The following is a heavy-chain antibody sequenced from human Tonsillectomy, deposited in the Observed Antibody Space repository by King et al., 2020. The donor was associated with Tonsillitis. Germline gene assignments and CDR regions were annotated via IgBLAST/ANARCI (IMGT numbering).Heavy chain of an antibody. D-gene: IGHD2/OR15-2a*01. J-gene: IGHJ4*02. Sequence: VQLVESGGGLVQPGGSLRLSCAASGFTFNSYWMNWFRQAPGKGLVWVANIKEDGSETYYVGSVRGRFTISRDNANNSLSLQMNSLRAEDTAVYYCVRGTTIPGTDYWGQGTLVIVSS. CDR2: IKEDGSET. V-gene: IGHV3-7*01. CDR1: GFTFNSYW. CDR3: VRGTTIPGTDY.